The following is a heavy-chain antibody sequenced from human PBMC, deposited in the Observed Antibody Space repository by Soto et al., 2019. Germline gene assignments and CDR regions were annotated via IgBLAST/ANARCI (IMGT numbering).Heavy chain of an antibody. V-gene: IGHV4-4*02. CDR2: IYHSGST. CDR3: ARRYDFWSGYLYYYYMDV. D-gene: IGHD3-3*01. CDR1: SGSISSSNW. J-gene: IGHJ6*03. Sequence: SETLSLTCAVSSGSISSSNWWSWVRQPPGKGLEWIGEIYHSGSTNYNPSLKSRVTISVDKSKNQFSLKLSSVTAADTAVYYCARRYDFWSGYLYYYYMDVWGKGTTVTVSS.